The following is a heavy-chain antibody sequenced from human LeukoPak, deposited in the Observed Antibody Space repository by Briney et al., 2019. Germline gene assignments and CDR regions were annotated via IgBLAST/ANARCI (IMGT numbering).Heavy chain of an antibody. J-gene: IGHJ6*02. D-gene: IGHD6-19*01. CDR2: IKQDGSEQ. Sequence: GRSLRLSCAASGFTFSSYWMSWVRQAPGKWLEWVANIKQDGSEQYYGDYVKGRFTMSRDNAKNSLYLKMNSMRAEDTAVYYCARDTVGSGWYLVGTLNYGMDVWGQGTTVTVSS. CDR1: GFTFSSYW. CDR3: ARDTVGSGWYLVGTLNYGMDV. V-gene: IGHV3-7*01.